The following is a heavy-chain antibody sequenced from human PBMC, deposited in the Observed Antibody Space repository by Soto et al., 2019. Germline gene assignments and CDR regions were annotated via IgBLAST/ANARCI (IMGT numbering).Heavy chain of an antibody. D-gene: IGHD3-10*01. CDR2: INPNSGGT. Sequence: ASVKVSCKAPGYTFIGYYVHWVRQAPGQGLEWKGWINPNSGGTNYAQRFQGWVTMTRDRSISTAYMELSRLKSDDTAVYYCARVGGGLASLGYYGMDVWGQGTTVTVSS. CDR3: ARVGGGLASLGYYGMDV. CDR1: GYTFIGYY. J-gene: IGHJ6*02. V-gene: IGHV1-2*04.